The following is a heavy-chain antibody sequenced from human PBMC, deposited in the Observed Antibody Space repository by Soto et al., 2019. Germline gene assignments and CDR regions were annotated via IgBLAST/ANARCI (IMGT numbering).Heavy chain of an antibody. Sequence: QVQLVQSGAEVKKPGSSVKVSCKASGGTFSSYAISWVRQAPGQGLEWMGGIIPIFGTANYAQKFQGRVTIAXXEXTXXAYSELSSLRSEDTAMYYCARGGGEYQLLYPGMGVWGQGTTVTVSS. D-gene: IGHD2-2*01. CDR1: GGTFSSYA. V-gene: IGHV1-69*05. CDR2: IIPIFGTA. CDR3: ARGGGEYQLLYPGMGV. J-gene: IGHJ6*02.